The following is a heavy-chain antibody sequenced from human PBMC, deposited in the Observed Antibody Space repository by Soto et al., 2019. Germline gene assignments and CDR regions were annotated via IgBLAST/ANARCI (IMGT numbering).Heavy chain of an antibody. Sequence: QVLLVQSGAELRKPGSSVKVSCKTSGGTFTASIFSWVRQAPGQGLEWMDRVIPFSDLTDYAQKLQDRRATTADNSTTTLYMELSSLRSEDTAVYFCAREELGATFDSWGQGTLVTVSS. J-gene: IGHJ5*01. CDR1: GGTFTASI. D-gene: IGHD1-26*01. V-gene: IGHV1-69*02. CDR3: AREELGATFDS. CDR2: VIPFSDLT.